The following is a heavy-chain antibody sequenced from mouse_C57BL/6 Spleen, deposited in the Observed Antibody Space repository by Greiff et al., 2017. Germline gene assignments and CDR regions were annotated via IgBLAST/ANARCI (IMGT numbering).Heavy chain of an antibody. CDR2: IYTRSGNT. CDR1: GYTFTSYG. Sequence: VKLMESGAELARPGASVKLSCKASGYTFTSYGISWVKQRTGQGLEWIGEIYTRSGNTSYNEKFKGKATLTADNSSSTAYMELRSQTSEDAAVYFCARPTTAGGYFDVWGTGTTGTVSS. V-gene: IGHV1-81*01. D-gene: IGHD1-2*01. J-gene: IGHJ1*03. CDR3: ARPTTAGGYFDV.